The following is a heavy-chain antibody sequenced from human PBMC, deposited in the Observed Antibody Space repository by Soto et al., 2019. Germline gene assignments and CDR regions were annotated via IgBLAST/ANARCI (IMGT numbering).Heavy chain of an antibody. J-gene: IGHJ6*02. CDR2: ISYDGSNE. CDR3: AKDQRSPSFYYYYGMDV. CDR1: GFTFSSYG. V-gene: IGHV3-30*18. Sequence: GGSLRLSCAASGFTFSSYGMHWVRQAPGKGLEWVAVISYDGSNEYYADSVKGRFTISRDNSKNTLYLQMNSLRAEDTAVYYCAKDQRSPSFYYYYGMDVWGQGTTVTVSS.